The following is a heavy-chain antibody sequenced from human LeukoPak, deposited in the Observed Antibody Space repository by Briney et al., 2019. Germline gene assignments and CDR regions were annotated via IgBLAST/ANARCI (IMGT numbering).Heavy chain of an antibody. CDR1: GFTFSSYG. CDR3: AKDFSLGYCSGGSCYSPHY. V-gene: IGHV3-30*02. D-gene: IGHD2-15*01. CDR2: IRYDGSNK. J-gene: IGHJ4*02. Sequence: GGSLRLSCAASGFTFSSYGMHWVRQAPGKGLEWVAFIRYDGSNKYYADSVKGRFTISRDNSKNTLYLQMNSLRAEDTAVYYCAKDFSLGYCSGGSCYSPHYWGQGTLVTVSS.